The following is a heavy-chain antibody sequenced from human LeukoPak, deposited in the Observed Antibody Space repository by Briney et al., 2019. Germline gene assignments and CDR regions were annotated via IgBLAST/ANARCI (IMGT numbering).Heavy chain of an antibody. D-gene: IGHD6-13*01. CDR1: GFTFSSYA. CDR3: ARSPSSWYHFDY. CDR2: ISGSGGST. V-gene: IGHV3-23*01. Sequence: GGSLRLSCAASGFTFSSYAMSWVRQAPGKGLEWVSAISGSGGSTYYADSVKGRFTISRDNSKNTLYLRMNSLRAEDTAVYYCARSPSSWYHFDYWGQGTLVTVSS. J-gene: IGHJ4*02.